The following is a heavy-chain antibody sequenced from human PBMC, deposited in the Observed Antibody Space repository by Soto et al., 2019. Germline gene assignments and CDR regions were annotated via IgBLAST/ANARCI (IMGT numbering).Heavy chain of an antibody. V-gene: IGHV1-3*01. Sequence: ASVKVSCKASGYTFTSYAMHWVRQAPGQRLEWMGWINAGNGNTKYSQKFQGRLTITRDTSASTAYMELSSLRSEDTAVYYCAINSRGDNWFVPWGQGTLVTVSS. J-gene: IGHJ5*02. CDR2: INAGNGNT. CDR3: AINSRGDNWFVP. D-gene: IGHD6-19*01. CDR1: GYTFTSYA.